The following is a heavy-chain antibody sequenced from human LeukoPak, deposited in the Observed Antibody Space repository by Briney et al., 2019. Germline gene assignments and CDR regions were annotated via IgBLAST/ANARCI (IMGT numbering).Heavy chain of an antibody. CDR3: ARDLHRPSYYYYYYMDV. D-gene: IGHD4-11*01. V-gene: IGHV3-21*01. CDR2: ISSSSSYI. CDR1: GFTFSSYS. Sequence: GGSLRLSCAASGFTFSSYSMNWVRQAPGKGLEWVSSISSSSSYIYYADSVKGRFTISRGNAKNSLYLQMNNLRAEDTAVYYCARDLHRPSYYYYYYMDVWGKGTTVTVSS. J-gene: IGHJ6*03.